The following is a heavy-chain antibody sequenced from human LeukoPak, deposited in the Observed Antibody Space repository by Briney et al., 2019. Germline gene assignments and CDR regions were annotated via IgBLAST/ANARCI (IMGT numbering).Heavy chain of an antibody. D-gene: IGHD2-21*01. CDR1: GGSFSGYY. V-gene: IGHV4-34*01. J-gene: IGHJ4*02. CDR2: INHSGRN. CDR3: ARGRRIXVXXXIRDXFXX. Sequence: SETLSLTCAVYGGSFSGYYWSWIRQPPGKGLEWIGEINHSGRNNYNPSLKSRVTISVDTSKNQFSRKRSAVKAGDTAVFYWARGRRIXVXXXIRDXFXXWVQG.